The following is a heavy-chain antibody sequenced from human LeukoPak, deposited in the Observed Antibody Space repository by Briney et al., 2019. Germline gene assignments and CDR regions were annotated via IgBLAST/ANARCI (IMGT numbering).Heavy chain of an antibody. J-gene: IGHJ4*02. Sequence: GGSLRLSCAASGFTFSSYEMNWVRQAPGKGLEWVSYISSSGSTIYYADSVKGRFTISRDNSKNTLYLQMNSLRAEDTAVYYCARYMVRGVDRFDYWGQGTLVTVSS. CDR3: ARYMVRGVDRFDY. CDR2: ISSSGSTI. V-gene: IGHV3-48*03. D-gene: IGHD3-10*01. CDR1: GFTFSSYE.